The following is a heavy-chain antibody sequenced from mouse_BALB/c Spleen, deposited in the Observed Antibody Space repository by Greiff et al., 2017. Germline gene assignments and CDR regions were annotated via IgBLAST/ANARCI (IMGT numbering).Heavy chain of an antibody. V-gene: IGHV7-3*02. CDR1: GFTFTDYY. Sequence: EVKLMESGGGLVQPGGSLRLSCATSGFTFTDYYMSWVRQPPGKALEWLGFIRNKANGYTTEYSASVKGRFTISRDNSQSILYLQMNTLRAEDSATYYCARAHYYGSSHTPYFDVWGAGTTVTVSS. D-gene: IGHD1-1*01. J-gene: IGHJ1*01. CDR3: ARAHYYGSSHTPYFDV. CDR2: IRNKANGYTT.